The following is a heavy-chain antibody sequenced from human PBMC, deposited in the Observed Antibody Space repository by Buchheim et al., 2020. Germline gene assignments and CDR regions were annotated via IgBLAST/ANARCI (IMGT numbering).Heavy chain of an antibody. J-gene: IGHJ4*02. V-gene: IGHV1-69*08. Sequence: QVQLVQSGAEVKKPGSSVKVSCKASGGTFSSYTISWVRQAPGQGLEWMGRIIPILGIANYAQKFQGRVTITAAKSTNTAYIELSSLRSEDTAVYYCARESSGSYYAGSLGYFDYWGQGTL. CDR3: ARESSGSYYAGSLGYFDY. CDR2: IIPILGIA. D-gene: IGHD1-26*01. CDR1: GGTFSSYT.